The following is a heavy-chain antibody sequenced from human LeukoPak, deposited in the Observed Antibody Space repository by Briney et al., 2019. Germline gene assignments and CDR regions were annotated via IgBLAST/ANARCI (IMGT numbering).Heavy chain of an antibody. V-gene: IGHV3-30*02. CDR3: AKVKTLYGLDAFDI. D-gene: IGHD3-10*01. CDR1: GFTFSSYG. J-gene: IGHJ3*02. CDR2: IRYDGSNK. Sequence: GRSLRLSCAASGFTFSSYGMHWVRQAPGKGLEWVAFIRYDGSNKYYADSVKGRFTISRDNSKNTLYLQMNSLRAEDTAVYYCAKVKTLYGLDAFDIWGQGTMVTVSS.